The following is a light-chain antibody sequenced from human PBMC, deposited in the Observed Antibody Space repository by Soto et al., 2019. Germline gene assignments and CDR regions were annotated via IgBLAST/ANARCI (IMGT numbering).Light chain of an antibody. CDR2: AAS. Sequence: DIQMTQSPSSLSASVGDRVTITCRASQGIRKDLGWYQVKPGKAPKLLIYAASSLQSGVPSRFSGSGSGTEFTLTIRSLQPDDFATYYCQQYNGYSRTFGQGTKVDIK. V-gene: IGKV1-17*01. CDR3: QQYNGYSRT. J-gene: IGKJ1*01. CDR1: QGIRKD.